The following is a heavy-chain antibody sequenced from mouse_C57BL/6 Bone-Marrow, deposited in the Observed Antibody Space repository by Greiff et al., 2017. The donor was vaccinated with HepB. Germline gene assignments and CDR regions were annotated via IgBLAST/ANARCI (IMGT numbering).Heavy chain of an antibody. Sequence: QVQLKQPGAELVKPGASVKLSCKASGYTFTSYWMHWVKQRPGQGLEWIGMIHPNSGSTNYNEKFKSKATLTVDKSSSTAYMQLSSLTSEDSAVYYCARSGRGYAMDYWGQGTSVTVSS. V-gene: IGHV1-64*01. CDR2: IHPNSGST. J-gene: IGHJ4*01. D-gene: IGHD3-1*01. CDR3: ARSGRGYAMDY. CDR1: GYTFTSYW.